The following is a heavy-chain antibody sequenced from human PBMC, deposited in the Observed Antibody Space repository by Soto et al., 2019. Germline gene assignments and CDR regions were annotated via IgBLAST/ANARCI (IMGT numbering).Heavy chain of an antibody. V-gene: IGHV3-7*01. D-gene: IGHD2-2*01. J-gene: IGHJ6*03. CDR2: IKQDGSEK. CDR3: ARGGGALGYCSSTSCPYYYYYYYMDV. Sequence: GGSLRLSCAASGFTFSSYWMSWVRQAPGKGLEWVANIKQDGSEKYYVDSVKGRFTISRDNAKNSLYLQMNSLRAEDTAVYYCARGGGALGYCSSTSCPYYYYYYYMDVWGKGTTVTVSS. CDR1: GFTFSSYW.